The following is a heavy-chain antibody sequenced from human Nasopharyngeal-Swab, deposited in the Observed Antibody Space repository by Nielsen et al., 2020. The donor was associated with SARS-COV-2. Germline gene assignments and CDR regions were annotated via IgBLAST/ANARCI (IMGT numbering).Heavy chain of an antibody. D-gene: IGHD6-19*01. Sequence: GRSLRLSCAASGFTVSSNYMSWVRQAPGKGLEWVSVIYSGGSTYYADSVKGRFTISRDNSKNTLYLQMNSLRAEDTAVYYCATRAVADDAFDIWGQGTMVTVSS. J-gene: IGHJ3*02. V-gene: IGHV3-53*01. CDR1: GFTVSSNY. CDR3: ATRAVADDAFDI. CDR2: IYSGGST.